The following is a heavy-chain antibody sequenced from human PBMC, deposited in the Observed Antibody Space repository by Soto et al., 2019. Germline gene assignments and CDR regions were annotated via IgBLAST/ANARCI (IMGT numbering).Heavy chain of an antibody. Sequence: VQLLESGGGSVQPGGSLRLSCAAFGFTFSSYAMTWFCQAPGKGLEWVSTISGSGVITYYADSVKFRFTIFRDNSKNTLYHKMNSLKDEDAAMYDCGKAGGIPDYYSVMAVWGQGTTVNASA. J-gene: IGHJ6*01. CDR2: ISGSGVIT. V-gene: IGHV3-23*01. CDR1: GFTFSSYA. CDR3: GKAGGIPDYYSVMAV. D-gene: IGHD3-16*01.